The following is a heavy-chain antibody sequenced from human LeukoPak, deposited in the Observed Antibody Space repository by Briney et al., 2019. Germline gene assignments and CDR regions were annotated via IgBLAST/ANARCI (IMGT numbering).Heavy chain of an antibody. CDR1: GFTFSHYT. CDR2: ISSSSSDI. D-gene: IGHD3-9*01. Sequence: GGSLRLSCAASGFTFSHYTMNWVRQAPGKGLEWVSSISSSSSDIYYRDSVKGRFTISRDNAKNSLYLQMNSLRAEDTAFYYCTTDHYDILTGNYGLVAKFDYWGPGTLVTVSS. CDR3: TTDHYDILTGNYGLVAKFDY. V-gene: IGHV3-21*01. J-gene: IGHJ4*02.